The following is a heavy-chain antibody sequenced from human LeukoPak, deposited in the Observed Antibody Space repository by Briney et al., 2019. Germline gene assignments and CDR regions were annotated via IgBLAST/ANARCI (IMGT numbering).Heavy chain of an antibody. CDR1: GYSFTSYW. Sequence: GESLKIYCKGSGYSFTSYWIVWVRQMPGKGLEWMGIIYPGDSDTRYSPSFQGQVTISADKSISTAYLQWSSLKASDTAMYYCARHGSSGPGLGGNMDVWGKGTTVTISS. V-gene: IGHV5-51*01. CDR2: IYPGDSDT. CDR3: ARHGSSGPGLGGNMDV. D-gene: IGHD3-22*01. J-gene: IGHJ6*03.